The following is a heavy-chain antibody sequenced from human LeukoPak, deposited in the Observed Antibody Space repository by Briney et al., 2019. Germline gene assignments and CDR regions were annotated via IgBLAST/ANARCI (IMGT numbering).Heavy chain of an antibody. D-gene: IGHD3-16*01. Sequence: ASVKVSCTASGYTFTGYAMHWVRQAPGQRLEWMGGINGGNGNTKYAQKFQGRVTITRDTSASTAYMELSSLRSEDTAVYYCARVGLRYYYYGMDVWGKGTTVTVYS. CDR3: ARVGLRYYYYGMDV. J-gene: IGHJ6*04. CDR2: INGGNGNT. V-gene: IGHV1-3*01. CDR1: GYTFTGYA.